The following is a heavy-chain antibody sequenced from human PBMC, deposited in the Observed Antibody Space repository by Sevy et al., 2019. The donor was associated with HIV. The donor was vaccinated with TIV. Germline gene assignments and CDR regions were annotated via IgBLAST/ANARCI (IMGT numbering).Heavy chain of an antibody. D-gene: IGHD2-15*01. Sequence: GGSLRLSCAASGFTFSSYAMHWVRQAPGKGLEWVAVISYDGSNKYYADSVKGRFTISRDNSKNTLYLQMNSLRAEDTAVHYCARDEEAGGSAFDIWGQGTMVTVSS. CDR1: GFTFSSYA. J-gene: IGHJ3*02. V-gene: IGHV3-30-3*01. CDR2: ISYDGSNK. CDR3: ARDEEAGGSAFDI.